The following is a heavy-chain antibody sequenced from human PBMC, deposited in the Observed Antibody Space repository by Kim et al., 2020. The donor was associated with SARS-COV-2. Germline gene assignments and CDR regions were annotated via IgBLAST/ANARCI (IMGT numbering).Heavy chain of an antibody. J-gene: IGHJ4*02. V-gene: IGHV4-39*01. CDR3: ASEGVDTAMVPPDY. Sequence: SETLSLTCTVSGGSISSSSYYWGWIRQPPGKGLEWIGSIYYSGSTYYNPSLKSRVTISVDTSKNQFSLKLSSVTAADTAVYYCASEGVDTAMVPPDYWGQGTLVTVSS. D-gene: IGHD5-18*01. CDR2: IYYSGST. CDR1: GGSISSSSYY.